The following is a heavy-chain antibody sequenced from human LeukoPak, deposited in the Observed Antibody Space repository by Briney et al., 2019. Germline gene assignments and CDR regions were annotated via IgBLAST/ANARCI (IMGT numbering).Heavy chain of an antibody. CDR3: AGAYSGSYPYYFDY. V-gene: IGHV4-38-2*01. CDR1: GYSISSGYY. D-gene: IGHD1-26*01. Sequence: PSETLSLTCAVSGYSISSGYYWGWIRQPRGKELEWIGSIYHSGSTYYNPSLKSRVTISVDTSKNQFSLKLSSVTAADTAVYYCAGAYSGSYPYYFDYWGQGTLVTVSS. CDR2: IYHSGST. J-gene: IGHJ4*02.